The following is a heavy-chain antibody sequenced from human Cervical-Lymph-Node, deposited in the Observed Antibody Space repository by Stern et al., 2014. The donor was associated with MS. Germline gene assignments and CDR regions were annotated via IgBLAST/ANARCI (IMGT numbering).Heavy chain of an antibody. CDR2: INHDNGGT. CDR3: ARDSASYSRFGPGS. CDR1: GYTFTGYY. V-gene: IGHV1-2*02. J-gene: IGHJ5*02. D-gene: IGHD3-16*01. Sequence: VQLEASGAEVTKPGASMKVSCKASGYTFTGYYIYWVRQAPGHVLEWLVCINHDNGGTSYAQKFQDRVIMTRDTSVATAYMELSRLRSDDTAVYYCARDSASYSRFGPGSWGQGTLVTVSS.